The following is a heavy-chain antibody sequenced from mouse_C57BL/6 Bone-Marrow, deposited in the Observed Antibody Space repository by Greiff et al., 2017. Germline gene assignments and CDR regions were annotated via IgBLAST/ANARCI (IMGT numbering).Heavy chain of an antibody. CDR3: ITTVVRPYWYFEV. V-gene: IGHV1-69*01. CDR1: GYTFTSYW. D-gene: IGHD1-1*01. J-gene: IGHJ1*03. Sequence: QVQLQQPGAELVMPGASVKLSCKASGYTFTSYWMHWVKQRPGQGLEWIGEIDPSDSYTNYNQKFKGKSTLTVDKSSSTAYLQLSSLTSEDSAVYYWITTVVRPYWYFEVWGTGTTVNVSS. CDR2: IDPSDSYT.